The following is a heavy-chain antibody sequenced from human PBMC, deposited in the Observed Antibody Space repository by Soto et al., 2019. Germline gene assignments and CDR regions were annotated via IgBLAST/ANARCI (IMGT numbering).Heavy chain of an antibody. J-gene: IGHJ6*02. Sequence: LGESLKISCKGSGYSFTSYWIGWVRQMPGKGLEWMGIIYPGDSDTRYSPSFQGQVTISADKSISTAYLQWSSLKASDTAMYYCARHLTSTVVTPGGDYYYYYGMDVWGQGTTVTVSS. CDR2: IYPGDSDT. V-gene: IGHV5-51*01. D-gene: IGHD2-21*02. CDR1: GYSFTSYW. CDR3: ARHLTSTVVTPGGDYYYYYGMDV.